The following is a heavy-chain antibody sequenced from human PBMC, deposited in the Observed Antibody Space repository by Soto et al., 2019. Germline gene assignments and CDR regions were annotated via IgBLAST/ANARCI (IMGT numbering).Heavy chain of an antibody. CDR3: AKEARWFGELLARY. V-gene: IGHV3-30*18. CDR2: ISYDGSNK. J-gene: IGHJ4*02. CDR1: GFTFSSYG. D-gene: IGHD3-10*01. Sequence: PGGSLRLSCAASGFTFSSYGMHWVRQAPGKGLEWVAVISYDGSNKYYADSVKGRFTISRDNSKNTLYLQMNSLRAEDTAVYYCAKEARWFGELLARYWGQGTLVTVSS.